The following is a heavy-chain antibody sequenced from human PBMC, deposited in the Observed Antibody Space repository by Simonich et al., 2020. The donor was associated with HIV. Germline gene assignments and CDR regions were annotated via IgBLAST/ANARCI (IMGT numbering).Heavy chain of an antibody. CDR3: ARRRGLLPYRGYFDY. V-gene: IGHV4-34*01. D-gene: IGHD4-17*01. J-gene: IGHJ4*02. Sequence: QVQLQQWGAGLLKPSETLSLTCAVYGGSFRGYYWSWIRQPPGKGLRWIGEINHINNTNYTPSLKSRVTISLDTAKNQFSLKLISVTAADTAIYYCARRRGLLPYRGYFDYWGQGTLVTVSS. CDR1: GGSFRGYY. CDR2: INHINNT.